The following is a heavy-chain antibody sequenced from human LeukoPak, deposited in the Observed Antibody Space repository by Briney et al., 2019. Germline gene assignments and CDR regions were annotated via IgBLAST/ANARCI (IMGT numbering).Heavy chain of an antibody. V-gene: IGHV1-18*01. CDR3: ARERYDILTGYYYCYYYYMDV. D-gene: IGHD3-9*01. Sequence: ASVKVSCKASGYTFTSYGISWVRQAPGQGLEWMGWISAYNGNTNYAQKLQGRVTMTTDTSTSTAYMELRSLRSDDTAVYYCARERYDILTGYYYCYYYYMDVWGKGTTVTNSS. J-gene: IGHJ6*03. CDR2: ISAYNGNT. CDR1: GYTFTSYG.